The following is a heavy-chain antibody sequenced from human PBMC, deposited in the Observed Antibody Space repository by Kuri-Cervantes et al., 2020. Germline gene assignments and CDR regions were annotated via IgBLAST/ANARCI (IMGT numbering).Heavy chain of an antibody. CDR2: IYYSGST. Sequence: SETLSLTCVVSGFSISSGYYWGWVRQPPGKGLEWIGSIYYSGSTYYNPSLKSRVTISVDTSKNQFSLKLSSVTAADTAVYYCARGAGGYFDYWGQGTLVTVSS. J-gene: IGHJ4*02. CDR1: GFSISSGYY. V-gene: IGHV4-38-2*01. D-gene: IGHD3-10*01. CDR3: ARGAGGYFDY.